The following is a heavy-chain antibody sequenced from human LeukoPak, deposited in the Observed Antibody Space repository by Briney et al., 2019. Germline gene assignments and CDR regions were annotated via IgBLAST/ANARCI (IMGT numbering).Heavy chain of an antibody. V-gene: IGHV3-30-3*01. J-gene: IGHJ4*02. CDR2: ISYDGSNK. Sequence: HTGGSLRLSCAASGFTFSSYAMHWVRQAPGKGLEWVAVISYDGSNKYYADSVKGRFTISRDNSKNTLYLQMNSLRAEDAAVYYCLKMGATDYWGQGTLVTVSS. D-gene: IGHD1-26*01. CDR3: LKMGATDY. CDR1: GFTFSSYA.